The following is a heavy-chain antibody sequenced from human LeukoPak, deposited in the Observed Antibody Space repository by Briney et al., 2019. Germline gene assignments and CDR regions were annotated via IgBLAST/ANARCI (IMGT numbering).Heavy chain of an antibody. CDR2: ISYDGSNK. J-gene: IGHJ4*02. V-gene: IGHV3-30*04. D-gene: IGHD4-17*01. Sequence: GGSLRLSCAASGFTFSSYAMHWVRQAPGKGLEWVAVISYDGSNKYYADSVKGRFTISRDNSKNTLYLQMNSLRAEDTAVYYCARDYFPRWVTSIDYWGQGTLVTVSS. CDR1: GFTFSSYA. CDR3: ARDYFPRWVTSIDY.